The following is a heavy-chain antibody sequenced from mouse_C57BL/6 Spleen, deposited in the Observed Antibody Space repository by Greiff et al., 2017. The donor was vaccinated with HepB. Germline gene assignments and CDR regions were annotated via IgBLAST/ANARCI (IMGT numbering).Heavy chain of an antibody. CDR3: AREDIYYDYDEDY. Sequence: EVKLVESGPELVKPGDSVKISCKASGYSFTGYFMNWVMQSHGKSLEWIGRINPYNGDTFYNQKFKGKATLTVDKSSSTAHMELRSLTSEDSAVYYCAREDIYYDYDEDYWGQGTTLTVSS. D-gene: IGHD2-4*01. CDR1: GYSFTGYF. CDR2: INPYNGDT. V-gene: IGHV1-20*01. J-gene: IGHJ2*01.